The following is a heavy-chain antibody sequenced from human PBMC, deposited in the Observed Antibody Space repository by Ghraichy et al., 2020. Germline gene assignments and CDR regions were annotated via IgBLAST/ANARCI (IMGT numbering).Heavy chain of an antibody. CDR1: GDSMNSYY. CDR3: ARHRSAGGSHFFDY. J-gene: IGHJ4*02. Sequence: SETLSLTCTVSGDSMNSYYWSWIRQAPGKGLEWIGYIFYSGYINHNPSLDSRVTISVDTSKNQFSLKLTSLTAADTAVYYCARHRSAGGSHFFDYWGQGTLVTVSS. D-gene: IGHD2-15*01. CDR2: IFYSGYI. V-gene: IGHV4-59*08.